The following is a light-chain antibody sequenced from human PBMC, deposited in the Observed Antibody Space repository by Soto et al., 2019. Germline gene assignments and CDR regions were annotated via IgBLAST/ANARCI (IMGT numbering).Light chain of an antibody. CDR3: SSYAGSNNFDV. V-gene: IGLV2-8*01. J-gene: IGLJ1*01. Sequence: QSVLTQPPSASGSPGQSVTISCTGTSSDVGGYNYVSWYQQHPGKAPKLVIYEVSKRPSGVPDRFSGSKSGNTASLTVSGLQAEDEADYYCSSYAGSNNFDVFGTGTKVTGL. CDR2: EVS. CDR1: SSDVGGYNY.